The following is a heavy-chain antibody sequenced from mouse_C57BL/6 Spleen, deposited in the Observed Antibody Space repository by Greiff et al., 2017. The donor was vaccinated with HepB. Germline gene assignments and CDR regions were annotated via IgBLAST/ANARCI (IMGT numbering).Heavy chain of an antibody. J-gene: IGHJ1*03. D-gene: IGHD1-1*01. CDR1: GYAFSSYW. CDR3: ARSRSITTVVDWYFDV. CDR2: IYPGDGDT. Sequence: QVQLKQSGAELVKPGASVKISCKASGYAFSSYWMNWVKQRPGKGLEWIGQIYPGDGDTNYNGKFKGKATLTADKSSSTAYMQLSSLTSEDSAVYFCARSRSITTVVDWYFDVWGTGTTVTVSS. V-gene: IGHV1-80*01.